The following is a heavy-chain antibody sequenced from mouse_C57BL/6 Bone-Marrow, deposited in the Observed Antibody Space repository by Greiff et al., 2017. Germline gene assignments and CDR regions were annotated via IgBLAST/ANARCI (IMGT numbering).Heavy chain of an antibody. D-gene: IGHD1-1*01. Sequence: EVQLQQSVAELVRPGASVTLSCTASGFNITNTYMHWVKQRPEQGLEWIGRIDPANGSTKYAPKFPGKATLTADTSSNTAYLQLRSLTSAASATXYGARGCSCYCGSSDGFAYWGQGTLVTVSA. CDR1: GFNITNTY. CDR2: IDPANGST. V-gene: IGHV14-3*01. J-gene: IGHJ3*01. CDR3: ARGCSCYCGSSDGFAY.